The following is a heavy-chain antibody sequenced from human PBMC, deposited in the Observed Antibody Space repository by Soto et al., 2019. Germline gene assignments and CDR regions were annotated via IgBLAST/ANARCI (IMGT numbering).Heavy chain of an antibody. D-gene: IGHD2-15*01. CDR1: GGSFSGYY. CDR3: ARLHGGFDYGMDV. V-gene: IGHV4-34*01. J-gene: IGHJ6*02. CDR2: INHSGST. Sequence: ETLSLTCAVYGGSFSGYYWSWIRQPPGKGLEWIGEINHSGSTNYNPSLKSRVTISVDTSKNQFSLRLSSVTAADTAVYYCARLHGGFDYGMDVWGQGTTVTVSS.